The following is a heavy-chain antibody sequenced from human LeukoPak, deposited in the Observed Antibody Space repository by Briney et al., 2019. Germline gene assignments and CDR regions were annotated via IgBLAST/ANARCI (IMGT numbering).Heavy chain of an antibody. Sequence: GGSLRLSCAASGFTVSSNYMSWVRQAPGKGLEWVSVIYSGGSTYYADSVKGRFTISRDNSKNTLYLQMNSLRAEDTAVYYCARDPGSGYEEHFDYWGQGTLVTVSS. J-gene: IGHJ4*02. CDR1: GFTVSSNY. V-gene: IGHV3-66*01. CDR2: IYSGGST. D-gene: IGHD5-12*01. CDR3: ARDPGSGYEEHFDY.